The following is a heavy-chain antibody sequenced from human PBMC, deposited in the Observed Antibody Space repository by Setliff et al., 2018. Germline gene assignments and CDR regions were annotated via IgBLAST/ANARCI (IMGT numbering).Heavy chain of an antibody. V-gene: IGHV4-38-2*01. J-gene: IGHJ5*02. CDR3: ARTNYYDSSTYFNWFDP. CDR1: GYSISSGYY. CDR2: IYHSGST. D-gene: IGHD3-22*01. Sequence: PSETLSLTCAVSGYSISSGYYWGWIRQPPGKGLEWIGSIYHSGSTYYNPSLKSRVTMSVDTSKNQFSLKLSSVTAADTAVYYCARTNYYDSSTYFNWFDPWGQGTLVT.